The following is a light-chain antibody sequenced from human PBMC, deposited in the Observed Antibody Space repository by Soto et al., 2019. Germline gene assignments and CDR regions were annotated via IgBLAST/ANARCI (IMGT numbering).Light chain of an antibody. CDR1: QSVLSSSNNKNY. J-gene: IGKJ2*01. CDR3: QQYYSPPYT. CDR2: WAS. Sequence: DIVMTQSPDSLAVSLGERATINCKSSQSVLSSSNNKNYLGWYQQKPGQTPKLLIYWASTRDSGVPDRFSGSGSGTDFTLTISSLQAEDVAVYYCQQYYSPPYTFGQGTRLEIK. V-gene: IGKV4-1*01.